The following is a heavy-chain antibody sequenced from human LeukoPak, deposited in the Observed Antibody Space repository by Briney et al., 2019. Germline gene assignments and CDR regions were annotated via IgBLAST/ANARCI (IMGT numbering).Heavy chain of an antibody. J-gene: IGHJ4*02. V-gene: IGHV4-59*01. D-gene: IGHD6-25*01. CDR1: GGSISDYS. Sequence: SETLSLTCTVSGGSISDYSWSWIRQPPGQGLEWIGNLYYNGSANHNPSLKSRVTISSDTSKNQFSLKLTSVTAADTAVYYCARAGGIRTAALDLDYWGQGTLVTVSS. CDR2: LYYNGSA. CDR3: ARAGGIRTAALDLDY.